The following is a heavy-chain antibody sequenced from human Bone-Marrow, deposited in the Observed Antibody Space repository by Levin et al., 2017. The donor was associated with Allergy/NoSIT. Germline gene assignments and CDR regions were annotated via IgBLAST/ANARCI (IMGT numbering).Heavy chain of an antibody. D-gene: IGHD2-2*01. CDR3: ARDRIVVVPAALYDGYYYGMDV. Sequence: ASVKVSCKASGYTFTGYYMHWVRQAPGQGLEWMGRINPNSGGTNYAQKFQGRVTMTRDTSISTAYMELSRLRSDDTAVYYCARDRIVVVPAALYDGYYYGMDVWGQGTTVTVSS. J-gene: IGHJ6*02. CDR2: INPNSGGT. V-gene: IGHV1-2*06. CDR1: GYTFTGYY.